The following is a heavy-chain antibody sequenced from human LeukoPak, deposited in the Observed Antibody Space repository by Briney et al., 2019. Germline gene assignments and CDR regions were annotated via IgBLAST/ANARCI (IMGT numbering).Heavy chain of an antibody. CDR3: AGRDSGVTSGMGV. J-gene: IGHJ6*02. Sequence: SQTLSLTCAISGDSVSGNSAVWNWIRQSPSRGLEWLGRTYYRSKWYNDYAVSVKSRITINLDTFKNQISLQLNSLTPEDTAVYYCAGRDSGVTSGMGVWGQGTTVTVSS. CDR2: TYYRSKWYN. V-gene: IGHV6-1*01. D-gene: IGHD3-10*01. CDR1: GDSVSGNSAV.